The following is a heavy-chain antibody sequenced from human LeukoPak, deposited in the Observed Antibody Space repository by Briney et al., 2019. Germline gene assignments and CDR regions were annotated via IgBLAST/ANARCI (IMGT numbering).Heavy chain of an antibody. CDR3: ARGDGPTSNYYGSGSSTLYYYYGMDV. CDR1: GYTFTSYG. Sequence: EASVKVSCKASGYTFTSYGISWVRQAPGQGLGWMGWISVYNGNTNYAQKLQGRVTMTTDTSTSTAYMELRSLRSDDTAVYYCARGDGPTSNYYGSGSSTLYYYYGMDVWGQGTTVTVSS. D-gene: IGHD3-10*01. V-gene: IGHV1-18*01. J-gene: IGHJ6*02. CDR2: ISVYNGNT.